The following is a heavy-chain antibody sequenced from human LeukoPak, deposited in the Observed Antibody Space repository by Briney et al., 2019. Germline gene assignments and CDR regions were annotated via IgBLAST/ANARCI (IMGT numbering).Heavy chain of an antibody. CDR3: ATYSGSYYIRDAFDI. CDR2: INPSGGTT. CDR1: GYTFTSYY. V-gene: IGHV1-46*01. Sequence: ASVKVSCKASGYTFTSYYMHWVRQAPGQGLEWMGLINPSGGTTRYAQKFQGRVTMTEDTSTDTAYMELSSLRSEDTAVYYCATYSGSYYIRDAFDIWGQGTMVTVSS. D-gene: IGHD1-26*01. J-gene: IGHJ3*02.